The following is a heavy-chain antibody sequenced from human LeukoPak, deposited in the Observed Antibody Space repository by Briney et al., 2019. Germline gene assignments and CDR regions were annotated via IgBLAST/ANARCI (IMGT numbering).Heavy chain of an antibody. D-gene: IGHD3-10*01. Sequence: ASVKVSCKASGYTFTTYGINWVRQAPGQGLEWMGWISAYNGNTNYAQKLQDRVTMTTDTSTSTAYMELGSLRSDDTAVYYCARSRGSGSYYFDYWGQGTLVTVSS. V-gene: IGHV1-18*01. CDR2: ISAYNGNT. J-gene: IGHJ4*02. CDR3: ARSRGSGSYYFDY. CDR1: GYTFTTYG.